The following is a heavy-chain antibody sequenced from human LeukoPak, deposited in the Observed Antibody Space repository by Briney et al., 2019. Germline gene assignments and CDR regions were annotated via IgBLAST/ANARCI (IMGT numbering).Heavy chain of an antibody. CDR3: ARIPLTYCSGGSCLTHAFDI. CDR2: MNPNSGNT. V-gene: IGHV1-8*03. Sequence: ASVKVSCKASGYTFTSYDINWVRQATGQGLEWMGWMNPNSGNTGYAQKFQGRVTITRNASISTAYMELSSLRSEDTAVYYCARIPLTYCSGGSCLTHAFDIWGQGTMATVSS. D-gene: IGHD2-15*01. J-gene: IGHJ3*02. CDR1: GYTFTSYD.